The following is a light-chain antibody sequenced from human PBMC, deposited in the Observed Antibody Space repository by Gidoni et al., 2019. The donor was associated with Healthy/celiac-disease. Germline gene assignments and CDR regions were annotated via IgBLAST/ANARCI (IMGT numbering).Light chain of an antibody. V-gene: IGKV4-1*01. CDR3: QQYYSTRT. J-gene: IGKJ1*01. CDR2: WAS. Sequence: DIVMTQSPDSLAVSLGERATINCKSSQSVLYSSNNKNYLARYQQKPGQPPKLLIYWASTRESGVPDRFSGSGSGTDFTLTTSSLQAEDVAVYYCQQYYSTRTFGQGTKVEIK. CDR1: QSVLYSSNNKNY.